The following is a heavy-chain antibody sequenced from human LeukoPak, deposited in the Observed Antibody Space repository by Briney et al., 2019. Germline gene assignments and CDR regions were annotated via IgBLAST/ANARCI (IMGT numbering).Heavy chain of an antibody. J-gene: IGHJ6*03. V-gene: IGHV3-15*01. D-gene: IGHD3-3*01. Sequence: GGSLRLSCAASGFTFSNAWMSWVRQAPGKGLEWVDRIKSNTDGWTTDYAAPVKGRFTISRDDSKNTLYLQMNSLKTEDTAVYYCTAYDFWSGYYLETYYYMDVWGKGTTVTVSS. CDR1: GFTFSNAW. CDR3: TAYDFWSGYYLETYYYMDV. CDR2: IKSNTDGWTT.